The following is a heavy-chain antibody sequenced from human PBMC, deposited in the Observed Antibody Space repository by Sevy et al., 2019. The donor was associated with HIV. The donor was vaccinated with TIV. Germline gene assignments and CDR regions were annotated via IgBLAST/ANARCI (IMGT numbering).Heavy chain of an antibody. D-gene: IGHD6-13*01. V-gene: IGHV3-23*01. Sequence: GGSLRLSCVASGFRFSSYAMSWVRQAPGRGLEWVSDISGSGDNTHYAGSVKGRLTISRDNAKNTLYLQMNSLRAEDTAVYYCAKHIAAANFDYWGQRTLVTVSS. CDR3: AKHIAAANFDY. CDR1: GFRFSSYA. CDR2: ISGSGDNT. J-gene: IGHJ4*02.